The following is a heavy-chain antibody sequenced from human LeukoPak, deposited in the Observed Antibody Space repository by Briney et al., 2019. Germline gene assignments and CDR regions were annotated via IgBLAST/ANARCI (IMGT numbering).Heavy chain of an antibody. D-gene: IGHD3-9*01. CDR1: GFTFSSYW. CDR3: ARDRGSVRYFDWRPPFDY. J-gene: IGHJ4*02. CDR2: IKQDGSEK. Sequence: HPGGSLRLSCAASGFTFSSYWMSWVRQAPGKGLEWVANIKQDGSEKYYVDSVKGRFTISRDNAKNSLYLQMNSLRAEDTAVYYCARDRGSVRYFDWRPPFDYWGQGTLVTVSS. V-gene: IGHV3-7*01.